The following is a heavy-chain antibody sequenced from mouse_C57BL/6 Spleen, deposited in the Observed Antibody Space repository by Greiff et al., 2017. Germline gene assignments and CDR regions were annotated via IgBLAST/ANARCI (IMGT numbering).Heavy chain of an antibody. D-gene: IGHD3-2*02. CDR3: ARHGQLRLIDY. CDR1: GFTFSSYT. J-gene: IGHJ2*01. CDR2: ISGGGGNT. Sequence: EVKLMESGGGLVKPGGSLKLSCAASGFTFSSYTMSWVRQTPEKRLEWVATISGGGGNTYYPDSVKGRFTISRDNAKNTLYLQMSSLRSEDTALYYCARHGQLRLIDYWGQGTTLTVSS. V-gene: IGHV5-9*01.